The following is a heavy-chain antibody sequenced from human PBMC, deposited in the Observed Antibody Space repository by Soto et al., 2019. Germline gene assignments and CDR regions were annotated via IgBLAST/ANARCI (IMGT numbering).Heavy chain of an antibody. V-gene: IGHV3-23*01. CDR1: GFTFSSHA. CDR3: AKRFTLFGEVKLPPDFDD. Sequence: EVQLLESGGGLVQPEGSLRFSCAASGFTFSSHAMSWVRQAPGKGLEWVSAISYSGTTTYYAESVKGRFTISRDNSKNTLDLQMSSLRVEATAIYYCAKRFTLFGEVKLPPDFDDWGQGTLVTVSS. J-gene: IGHJ4*02. D-gene: IGHD3-3*01. CDR2: ISYSGTTT.